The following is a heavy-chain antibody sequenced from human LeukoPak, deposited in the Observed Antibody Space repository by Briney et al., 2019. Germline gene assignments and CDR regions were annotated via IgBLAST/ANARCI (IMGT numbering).Heavy chain of an antibody. V-gene: IGHV4-59*01. D-gene: IGHD3-9*01. CDR3: ARGFPDYDILTGYRNYYYYYYMDV. CDR1: GGSISSYY. J-gene: IGHJ6*03. Sequence: SETLSLTCTVSGGSISSYYWSWIRQPPGKGLEWIGYIYYSGSTNYNPSLKSRVTISVDTSKNQFSLKLSSVTAADTAVYYCARGFPDYDILTGYRNYYYYYYMDVWGKGTTVTVSS. CDR2: IYYSGST.